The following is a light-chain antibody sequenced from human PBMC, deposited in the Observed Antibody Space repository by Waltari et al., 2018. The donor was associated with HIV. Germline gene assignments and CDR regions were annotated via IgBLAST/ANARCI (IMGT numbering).Light chain of an antibody. V-gene: IGLV3-25*03. CDR3: QSGDNKLTSVF. CDR2: KDT. J-gene: IGLJ2*01. Sequence: SSELTQPPPVSVSPGQTVRITCSGDALPTQYTSWYQQTPGQPPVLVMSKDTQRSSGTPERFSGSSSVTTATLTITAVRAEDEAYYYCQSGDNKLTSVFFGGETRLTVL. CDR1: ALPTQY.